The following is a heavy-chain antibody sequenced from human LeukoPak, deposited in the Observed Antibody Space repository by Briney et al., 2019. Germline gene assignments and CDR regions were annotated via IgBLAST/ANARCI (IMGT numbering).Heavy chain of an antibody. CDR1: GYSFTSYW. Sequence: GESLKISCKGSGYSFTSYWIGWVRQMPGKGLEWMGITYPGDSDTRYSPSFQGQVTISADRSISTAYLQWSSLKASDTAMYYCARHPPYSSSSRQGVGDAFDIWGQGTVVTVSS. CDR2: TYPGDSDT. D-gene: IGHD6-13*01. CDR3: ARHPPYSSSSRQGVGDAFDI. V-gene: IGHV5-51*01. J-gene: IGHJ3*02.